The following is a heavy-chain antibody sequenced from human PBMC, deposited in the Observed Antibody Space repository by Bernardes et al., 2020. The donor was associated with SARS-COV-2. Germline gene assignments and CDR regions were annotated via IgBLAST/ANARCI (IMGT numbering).Heavy chain of an antibody. D-gene: IGHD6-25*01. CDR3: TRRAGVAAAGTWGHYYFDY. J-gene: IGHJ4*02. V-gene: IGHV3-49*03. CDR1: GFTFGDYA. Sequence: GSLRLSCTASGFTFGDYAMSWFRQAPGKGLEWVGFIRSKAYGGTTEYAASVKGRFTISRDDSKSIAYLQMNSLKTEDTAVYYCTRRAGVAAAGTWGHYYFDYWGQGTLVTVSS. CDR2: IRSKAYGGTT.